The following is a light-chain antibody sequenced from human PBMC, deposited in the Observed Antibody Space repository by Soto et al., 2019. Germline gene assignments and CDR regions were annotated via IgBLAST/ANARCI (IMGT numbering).Light chain of an antibody. V-gene: IGLV2-14*03. CDR2: GVT. CDR1: HNDIGTYDY. Sequence: QTVLGQPTSVSAAPAQSITISCTGNHNDIGTYDYVSWYQQHPGRAPRLLIHGVTTRPSGISDRFSASKSGITASLTISGLQPEDEADYYCSSLTSNRIYVFGPGTKVT. CDR3: SSLTSNRIYV. J-gene: IGLJ1*01.